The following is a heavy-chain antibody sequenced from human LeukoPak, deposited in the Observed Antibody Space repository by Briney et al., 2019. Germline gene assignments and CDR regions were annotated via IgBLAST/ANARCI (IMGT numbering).Heavy chain of an antibody. Sequence: SETLSLTCAVYGGSFSGYYWSWIRQPPGKGRGWIGEINLVGSTNYNPSLKSRVTLPVDMPKNQFSLNLSSVTPADTAGYYFARYVAKRWLRPTPLDYWGEGTLVSASS. V-gene: IGHV4-34*01. CDR2: INLVGST. CDR1: GGSFSGYY. J-gene: IGHJ4*02. D-gene: IGHD5-24*01. CDR3: ARYVAKRWLRPTPLDY.